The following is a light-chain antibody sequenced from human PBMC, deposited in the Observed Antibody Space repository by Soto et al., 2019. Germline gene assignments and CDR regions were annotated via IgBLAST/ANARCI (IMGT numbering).Light chain of an antibody. Sequence: EFGLTQSPGTLSLSAGERATLSCGASQSLTNSFMAWYQQKHGQAPRLLIYDTSSRASGIPDRFSGSGYGTDFNLTISRLETEDFAVFYCQQYGTSEIIFGQGTRLEIK. J-gene: IGKJ5*01. CDR3: QQYGTSEII. CDR2: DTS. V-gene: IGKV3-20*01. CDR1: QSLTNSF.